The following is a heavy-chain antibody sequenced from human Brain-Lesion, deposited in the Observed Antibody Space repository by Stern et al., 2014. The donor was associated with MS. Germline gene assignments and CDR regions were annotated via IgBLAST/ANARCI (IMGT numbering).Heavy chain of an antibody. CDR2: FYHSGSP. CDR3: ARTSVVTPSDDVFDI. V-gene: IGHV4-30-2*01. Sequence: VQLVESGSGLVKPSQTLSLTCVVSGGSIGSGGHSWSWIRQPPGQGLEWVGYFYHSGSPFYNPSLESRVTISIDRSKNQFSLKLISVTAADAAVYYCARTSVVTPSDDVFDIWGQGTMVTVSS. D-gene: IGHD4-23*01. J-gene: IGHJ3*02. CDR1: GGSIGSGGHS.